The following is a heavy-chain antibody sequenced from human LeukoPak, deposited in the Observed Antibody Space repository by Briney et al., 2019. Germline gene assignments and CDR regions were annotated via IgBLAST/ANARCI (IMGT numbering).Heavy chain of an antibody. CDR2: ISAYNGNT. Sequence: ASVKVSCKASGYTFTSYGISWVRQAPGQGLEWMGWISAYNGNTNYAQKLQGRVTMTTDTSTSTAYMELRSLRSDDTAVYYRATSDYGDYFDYWGQGTLVTVSS. D-gene: IGHD4-17*01. CDR3: ATSDYGDYFDY. J-gene: IGHJ4*02. CDR1: GYTFTSYG. V-gene: IGHV1-18*04.